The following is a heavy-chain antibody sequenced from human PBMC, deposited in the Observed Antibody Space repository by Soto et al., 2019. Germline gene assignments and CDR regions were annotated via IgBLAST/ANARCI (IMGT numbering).Heavy chain of an antibody. CDR2: IYYSGST. Sequence: QLQLQESGPGLVKPSETLSLTCTVSGGSISSSSYYWGWIRQPPGKGLEWIGSIYYSGSTSYNPSLKSRVTISVDTSKNQFSLKLSSVTAADTAVYYCAGGAAAGIVGPPGWFDPWGQGTLVTVSS. J-gene: IGHJ5*02. D-gene: IGHD6-13*01. V-gene: IGHV4-39*01. CDR3: AGGAAAGIVGPPGWFDP. CDR1: GGSISSSSYY.